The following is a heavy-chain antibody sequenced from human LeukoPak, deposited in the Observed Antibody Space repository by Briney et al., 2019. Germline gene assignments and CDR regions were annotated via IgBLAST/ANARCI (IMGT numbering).Heavy chain of an antibody. Sequence: PGGSLRLSCAASGFTFSNNWMGWVRQAPGKGLEWVANINPDGSDKYHVDSVKGRFTVSRDNAQKSLYLQMNSLTAEDSAVYYCGRWGLNAALDRWGQGSLVTVSS. CDR1: GFTFSNNW. J-gene: IGHJ5*02. V-gene: IGHV3-7*01. CDR2: INPDGSDK. D-gene: IGHD2-15*01. CDR3: GRWGLNAALDR.